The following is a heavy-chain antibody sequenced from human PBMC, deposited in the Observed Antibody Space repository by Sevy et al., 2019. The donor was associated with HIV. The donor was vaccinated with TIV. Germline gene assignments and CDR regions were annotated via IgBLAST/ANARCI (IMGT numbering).Heavy chain of an antibody. CDR3: ARQRGVVLVPAAPFDY. CDR2: ISWNSGTI. J-gene: IGHJ4*02. V-gene: IGHV3-9*01. CDR1: GFTFDDYA. D-gene: IGHD2-2*01. Sequence: GGSLRLSCAASGFTFDDYAMHWVRQAPGKGLEWVSGISWNSGTIGYADSVKGRFTISRDNAKNYLYLQMNSLRAEDTALYYCARQRGVVLVPAAPFDYWGQGTLVTVSS.